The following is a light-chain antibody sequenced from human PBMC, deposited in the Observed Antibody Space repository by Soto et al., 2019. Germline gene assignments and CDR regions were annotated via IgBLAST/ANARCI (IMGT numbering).Light chain of an antibody. CDR1: QSIDSL. CDR2: DAS. Sequence: EIVLTQSPATLSSSTGERATLSCRASQSIDSLLAWYQQKPAQPPRLLIYDASKRATGTPPRFTGSGSGTDFTLTISSLEPEDFAVYFCQHRSNWPRTFGQGTKVDIK. CDR3: QHRSNWPRT. J-gene: IGKJ1*01. V-gene: IGKV3-11*01.